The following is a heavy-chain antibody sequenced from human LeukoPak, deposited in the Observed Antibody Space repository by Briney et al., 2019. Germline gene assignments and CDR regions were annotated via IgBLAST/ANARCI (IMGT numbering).Heavy chain of an antibody. CDR2: INSDGSTT. V-gene: IGHV3-74*01. CDR3: GRGRYYAMDV. J-gene: IGHJ6*02. CDR1: GFTFSTYW. Sequence: GGSLRLSCAASGFTFSTYWMHWVRQAPGKGLVWVSRINSDGSTTSYADSVKGRFTISRDNAKNALYLQMNSLRAEDTAVYYCGRGRYYAMDVWGQGTTVTVSS.